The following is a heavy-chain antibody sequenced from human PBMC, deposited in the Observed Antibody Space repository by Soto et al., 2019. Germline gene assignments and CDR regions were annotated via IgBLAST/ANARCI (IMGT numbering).Heavy chain of an antibody. V-gene: IGHV3-33*01. D-gene: IGHD3-22*01. J-gene: IGHJ6*03. CDR1: GFTFSSYG. Sequence: GGSLRLSCAASGFTFSSYGMHWVRQAPGKGLEWVAVIWYDGSNKYYADSVKGRFTISRDNSKNTLYLQMNSLRAEDTAVYYCARGGYNYYYYYMDVWGKGTTVTVSS. CDR3: ARGGYNYYYYYMDV. CDR2: IWYDGSNK.